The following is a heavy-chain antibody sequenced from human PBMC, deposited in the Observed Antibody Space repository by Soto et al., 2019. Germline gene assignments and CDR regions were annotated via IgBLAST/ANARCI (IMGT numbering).Heavy chain of an antibody. D-gene: IGHD3-3*01. CDR2: ISAYNGNT. J-gene: IGHJ6*02. V-gene: IGHV1-18*01. Sequence: GASVKVSCKASGYTFTSYGISWVRQAPGQGLEWMGWISAYNGNTNYAQKLQGRVTMTTDTSTSTAYMELRSLRSDDTAVYYCARDTSDDCWSGPYYYYYGMDVWGQGTTVTVSS. CDR1: GYTFTSYG. CDR3: ARDTSDDCWSGPYYYYYGMDV.